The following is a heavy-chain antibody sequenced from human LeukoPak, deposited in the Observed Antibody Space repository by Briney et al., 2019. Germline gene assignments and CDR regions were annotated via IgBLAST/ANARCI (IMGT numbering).Heavy chain of an antibody. J-gene: IGHJ4*02. CDR2: IIPILGIA. V-gene: IGHV1-69*04. D-gene: IGHD4-23*01. Sequence: PGASVKVSCKASGGTFSSYAISWVRQAPGQGLEWMGRIIPILGIANYAQKFQGRVTITADKSTSTAYMDLSSLRSEDTAVYFCARVPTTVVTPMLDYWGQGTLVTVSS. CDR3: ARVPTTVVTPMLDY. CDR1: GGTFSSYA.